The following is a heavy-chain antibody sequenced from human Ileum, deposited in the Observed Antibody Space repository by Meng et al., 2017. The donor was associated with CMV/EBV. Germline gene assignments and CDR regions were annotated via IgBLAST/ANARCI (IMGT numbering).Heavy chain of an antibody. CDR2: INSDGSST. D-gene: IGHD1-26*01. Sequence: GESLKISCAASGFTFSSYWMHWVRQAPGKGLVWVSRINSDGSSTSYADSVKGRFTISRDNAKNTLYLQMNSLRAEDTAVYYCARGIVGATELDYWGQGTLVTVSS. V-gene: IGHV3-74*01. CDR1: GFTFSSYW. J-gene: IGHJ4*02. CDR3: ARGIVGATELDY.